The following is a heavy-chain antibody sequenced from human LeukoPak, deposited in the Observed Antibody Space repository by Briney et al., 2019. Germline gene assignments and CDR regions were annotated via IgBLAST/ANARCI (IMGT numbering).Heavy chain of an antibody. D-gene: IGHD3-22*01. CDR3: ARKGYYYDSRGFDY. CDR1: GGTFSSYA. Sequence: SVKVSCKASGGTFSSYAISWVRQAPGQGLEWMGRIIPILGIANYAQKFQGRVTITADKSTSTAYMELSSLRSEDTAVYYCARKGYYYDSRGFDYWGQGTLVTVSS. V-gene: IGHV1-69*04. CDR2: IIPILGIA. J-gene: IGHJ4*02.